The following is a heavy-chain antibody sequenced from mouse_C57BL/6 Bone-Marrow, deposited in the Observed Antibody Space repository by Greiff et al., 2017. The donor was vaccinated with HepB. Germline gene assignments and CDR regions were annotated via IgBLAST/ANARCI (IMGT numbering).Heavy chain of an antibody. CDR3: GREGLRSGTSFAY. J-gene: IGHJ3*01. Sequence: QVQLQQPGAELVKPGASVKLSCTASGFTFTSYWMQWVKQRPGQGLEWIGEIDPSDSYTNYNQKFKGKDTLTVDTSSNTAYMQLSSLTSEDSAVYNCGREGLRSGTSFAYWGQGTLVTVSA. CDR1: GFTFTSYW. CDR2: IDPSDSYT. V-gene: IGHV1-50*01. D-gene: IGHD2-4*01.